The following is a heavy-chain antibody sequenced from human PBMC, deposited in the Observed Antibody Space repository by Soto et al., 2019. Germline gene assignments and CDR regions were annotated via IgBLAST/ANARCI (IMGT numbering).Heavy chain of an antibody. D-gene: IGHD1-26*01. Sequence: QVQLVQSGAEVKKPGSSVKVSCKASGGTFSTYGITWVRQASGQGLEWMGGNIPIFGTIKFAQQLQGRLTITPDETTSTAYMELNRLASEDTAVYYCAARERVDVFDVWGQGTMVTFPS. J-gene: IGHJ3*01. V-gene: IGHV1-69*01. CDR2: NIPIFGTI. CDR3: AARERVDVFDV. CDR1: GGTFSTYG.